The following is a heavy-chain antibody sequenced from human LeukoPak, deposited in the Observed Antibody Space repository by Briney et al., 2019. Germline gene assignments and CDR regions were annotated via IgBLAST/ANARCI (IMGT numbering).Heavy chain of an antibody. CDR3: ARDVDTAMALPGY. Sequence: GGSLRLSCAASGFTFDDYGMSRVRQAPGKGLEWVSGTNWNGGSTGYADSVKGRFTISRDNAKNSLYLQMNSLRAEDTALYYCARDVDTAMALPGYWGQGTLVTVSS. V-gene: IGHV3-20*04. J-gene: IGHJ4*02. CDR1: GFTFDDYG. CDR2: TNWNGGST. D-gene: IGHD5-18*01.